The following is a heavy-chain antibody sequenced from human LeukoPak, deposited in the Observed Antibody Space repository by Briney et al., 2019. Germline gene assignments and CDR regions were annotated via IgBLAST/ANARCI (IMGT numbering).Heavy chain of an antibody. CDR3: ASLYYDILTGYSYFDH. CDR1: GFTFSSYW. CDR2: INTDVSST. V-gene: IGHV3-74*01. J-gene: IGHJ4*02. D-gene: IGHD3-9*01. Sequence: GRSLRLSCAASGFTFSSYWTHWVRHAPGKGLVWVSRINTDVSSTSYADSVKGRFTISRDNANNALYLQKNSRRAEDTAVYYCASLYYDILTGYSYFDHWGQGPLVTVSS.